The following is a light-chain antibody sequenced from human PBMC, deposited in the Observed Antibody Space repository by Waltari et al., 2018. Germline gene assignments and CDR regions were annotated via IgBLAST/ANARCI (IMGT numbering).Light chain of an antibody. V-gene: IGLV3-25*03. Sequence: SYELTQPPSVSVSPGQTARITCSGDPLPKDHPQWYQPKPGQVPVLVMYKDTERPSGIPERFSGSTSGTTVTLTIGGVQAEDEADYYCQSADTSGSWVFGGGTKLAVL. CDR1: PLPKDH. CDR2: KDT. J-gene: IGLJ3*02. CDR3: QSADTSGSWV.